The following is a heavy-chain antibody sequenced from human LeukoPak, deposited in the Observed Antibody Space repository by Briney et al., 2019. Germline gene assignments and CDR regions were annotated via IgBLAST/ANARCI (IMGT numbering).Heavy chain of an antibody. CDR2: ISSNGGST. CDR3: ARELPGIAVAGKGGYFDY. J-gene: IGHJ4*02. D-gene: IGHD6-19*01. V-gene: IGHV3-64*01. Sequence: GGSLRLSWAASGFTFSSYAMHWVRQAPGKGLEYVSAISSNGGSTYYANSVKGRFTISRDNSKNTLYLQMGSLRAEDMAVYYCARELPGIAVAGKGGYFDYWGQGTLVTVSS. CDR1: GFTFSSYA.